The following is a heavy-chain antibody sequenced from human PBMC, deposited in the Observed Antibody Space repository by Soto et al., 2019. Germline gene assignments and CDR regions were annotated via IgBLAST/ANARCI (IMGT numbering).Heavy chain of an antibody. Sequence: GASVKXSCKASGGTFSSYAISWVRQAPGQGLEWMGGIIPIFGTANYAQKFQGRVTITADESTSTAYMELSSLRSEDTAVYYCAVTTRYYFDYWGQGTLVTVSS. CDR1: GGTFSSYA. J-gene: IGHJ4*02. D-gene: IGHD4-17*01. V-gene: IGHV1-69*13. CDR3: AVTTRYYFDY. CDR2: IIPIFGTA.